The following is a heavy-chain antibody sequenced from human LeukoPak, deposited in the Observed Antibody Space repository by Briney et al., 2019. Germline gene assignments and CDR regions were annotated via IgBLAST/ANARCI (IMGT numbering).Heavy chain of an antibody. J-gene: IGHJ4*02. D-gene: IGHD4-23*01. V-gene: IGHV4-38-2*02. CDR1: GYSISSGYY. CDR2: IYHSGST. Sequence: SETLSLTCTVSGYSISSGYYWGWIRQPPGKGLEWIGSIYHSGSTYYNPSLKSRVTISVDTSKNQFSLKLSSVTAADTAVYYCARGGGKFTVVSSGRSDYWGQGTLVSVSS. CDR3: ARGGGKFTVVSSGRSDY.